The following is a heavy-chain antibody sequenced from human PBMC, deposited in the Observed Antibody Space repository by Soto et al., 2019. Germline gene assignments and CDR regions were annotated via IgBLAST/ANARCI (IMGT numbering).Heavy chain of an antibody. CDR2: IYPGDSDT. Sequence: GQSLKISSKVSGDTFTDYWSGWVRQMPGRGLEWMGIIYPGDSDTRYSPSFQGQVTISADRSINTAYLQWSSLKASDTAMYYCARHPDAYYGMDVWGQGTTVTVS. V-gene: IGHV5-51*01. CDR3: ARHPDAYYGMDV. J-gene: IGHJ6*02. CDR1: GDTFTDYW.